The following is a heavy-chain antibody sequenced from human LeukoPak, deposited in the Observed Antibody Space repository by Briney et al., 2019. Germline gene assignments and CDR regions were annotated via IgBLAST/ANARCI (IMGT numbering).Heavy chain of an antibody. CDR2: IYHSGIT. J-gene: IGHJ4*02. D-gene: IGHD3-22*01. CDR3: ARVPPPYDTSGYYLGYFDY. Sequence: SQTLSLTCTVSGGSISSGGYYWSWIRQPPGQGLEWIGYIYHSGITYYNPSLKSRVTISVDTSKNQFSLKLNSVTAADTAVCYCARVPPPYDTSGYYLGYFDYWGQGTLVTVSS. V-gene: IGHV4-30-2*01. CDR1: GGSISSGGYY.